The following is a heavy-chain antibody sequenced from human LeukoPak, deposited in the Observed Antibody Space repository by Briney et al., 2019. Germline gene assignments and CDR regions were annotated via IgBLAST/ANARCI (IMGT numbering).Heavy chain of an antibody. Sequence: GGSLRLSCAASGFTFSSYSMNWVRQAPGKGLEWVSAISGSGGSTYYADSVKGRFTISRDNSKNMLYLQMNSLRAEDTAVYYCAKLGTNAIAAQSWFDPWGQGTLVTVSS. CDR2: ISGSGGST. D-gene: IGHD6-6*01. CDR1: GFTFSSYS. V-gene: IGHV3-23*01. J-gene: IGHJ5*02. CDR3: AKLGTNAIAAQSWFDP.